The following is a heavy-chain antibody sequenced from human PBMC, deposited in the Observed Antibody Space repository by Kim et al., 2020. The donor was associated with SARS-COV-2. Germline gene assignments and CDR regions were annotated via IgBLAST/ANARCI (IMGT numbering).Heavy chain of an antibody. Sequence: TEQSQKFQGRITFATDTSASTVYMQLSSLRSEDTAVYYCARGYYYGMDVWGQGTTVTVSS. V-gene: IGHV1-3*01. CDR3: ARGYYYGMDV. CDR2: T. J-gene: IGHJ6*02.